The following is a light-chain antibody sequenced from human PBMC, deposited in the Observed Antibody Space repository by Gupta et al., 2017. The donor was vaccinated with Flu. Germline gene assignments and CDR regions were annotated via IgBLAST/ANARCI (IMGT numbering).Light chain of an antibody. CDR1: SSNIGSNT. CDR2: SNN. CDR3: YAWDDNLNVGGGV. J-gene: IGLJ2*01. Sequence: QSVLTQPPSASGTPGQRVTISCSGSSSNIGSNTVNWYQQLPGTAPKLLIYSNNQRPSGVADRFSGSTSGTSASLATSGLQSEEEADDYYYAWDDNLNVGGGVFGGGTKLTVL. V-gene: IGLV1-44*01.